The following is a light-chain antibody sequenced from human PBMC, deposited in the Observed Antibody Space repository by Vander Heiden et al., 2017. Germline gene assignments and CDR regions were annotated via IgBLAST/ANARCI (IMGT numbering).Light chain of an antibody. CDR3: QQYGGSPRALT. CDR2: GAS. CDR1: QSVSSTY. J-gene: IGKJ4*01. V-gene: IGKV3-20*01. Sequence: EIVLTQYPGTLSLSPGERATLSCRASQSVSSTYLAWYQQKPGQAPRLLIYGASSRATGIPDRFSGSGSGTDFTLTITRLEPEDFAVYYCQQYGGSPRALTFGGGTKVEIQ.